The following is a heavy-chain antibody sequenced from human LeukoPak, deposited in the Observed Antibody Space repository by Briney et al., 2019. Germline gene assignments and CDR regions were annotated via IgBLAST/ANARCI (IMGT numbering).Heavy chain of an antibody. D-gene: IGHD1-1*01. Sequence: PGGSLRLSCEASGFAFSNHAMAWVRQAPGEGLQWVSTISDTGKTTFYRDSVRGRFTISRDISNNTLYLQMDGLRADDTAVYYCARDGASDWDDMLDHWGQGTLVTVSS. J-gene: IGHJ4*02. V-gene: IGHV3-23*01. CDR3: ARDGASDWDDMLDH. CDR2: ISDTGKTT. CDR1: GFAFSNHA.